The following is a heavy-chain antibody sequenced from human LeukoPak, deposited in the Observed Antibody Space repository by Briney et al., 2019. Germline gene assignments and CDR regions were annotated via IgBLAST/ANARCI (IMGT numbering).Heavy chain of an antibody. CDR3: AKDPYCSSTSCYFP. CDR1: GFTFSSYG. CDR2: ISYDGSNK. V-gene: IGHV3-30*18. J-gene: IGHJ4*02. Sequence: GGSLRLSCAASGFTFSSYGMHWVRQAPGKGLEWVAVISYDGSNKYYADSVKGRFTISRDNSKNTLYLQMNSLRAEDTAVYYCAKDPYCSSTSCYFPWGQGTLVTVSS. D-gene: IGHD2-2*01.